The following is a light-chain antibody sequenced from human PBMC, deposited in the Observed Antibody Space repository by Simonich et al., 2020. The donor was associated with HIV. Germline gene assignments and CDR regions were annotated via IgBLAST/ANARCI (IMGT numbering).Light chain of an antibody. CDR1: QSVLYSSNNKNH. V-gene: IGKV4-1*01. J-gene: IGKJ1*01. CDR3: QQYYSTHWT. CDR2: WAS. Sequence: DIVMTQSPDSLAVSLGERATINCKSSQSVLYSSNNKNHLAWYQQKPGHPPKLLIYWASTRESGGPDRFSGSGSGADFTLTISSLQAEDVAVYYCQQYYSTHWTFGQGTKVEIK.